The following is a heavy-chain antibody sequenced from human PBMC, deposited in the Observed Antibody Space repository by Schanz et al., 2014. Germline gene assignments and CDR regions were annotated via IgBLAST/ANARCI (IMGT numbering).Heavy chain of an antibody. J-gene: IGHJ4*02. V-gene: IGHV3-30*16. CDR1: GFTFRSHA. D-gene: IGHD6-19*01. CDR3: ARDPNTSAWLPYFDT. CDR2: ISHDGSKK. Sequence: QVQLVESGGGVVQPGRSLRLSCAASGFTFRSHAMHWVRQAPGKGLEWGAVISHDGSKKYYADSVKGRFTISRDNSRNTLYLQMNSLRAEDTAVYYCARDPNTSAWLPYFDTWGQGTLVTVSS.